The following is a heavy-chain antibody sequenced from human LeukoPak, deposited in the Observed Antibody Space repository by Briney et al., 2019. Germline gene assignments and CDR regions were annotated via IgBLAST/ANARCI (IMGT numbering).Heavy chain of an antibody. Sequence: GGSLRLSCAASGFTFSSYAMSWVRQAPGKGLEWVSRINSDGSSTSYADSVKGRFTISRDNAKNTLYLQMNSLRAEDTAVYYCASLENFYDFWGQGTLVTVSS. V-gene: IGHV3-74*01. D-gene: IGHD3-3*01. J-gene: IGHJ4*02. CDR3: ASLENFYDF. CDR1: GFTFSSYA. CDR2: INSDGSST.